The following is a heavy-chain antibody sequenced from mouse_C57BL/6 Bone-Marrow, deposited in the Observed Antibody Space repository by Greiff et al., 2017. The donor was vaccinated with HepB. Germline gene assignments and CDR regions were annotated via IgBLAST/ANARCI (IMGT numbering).Heavy chain of an antibody. Sequence: EVKLMESGGGLVKPGGSLKLSCAASGFTFSSYAMSWVRQTPEKRLAWVATISDGGSYTYYPDNVKGRVTLSRDNAKNNLYLQMSHLKSEDTAMYDCARDGYEGMDYWGQGTSVTVSS. CDR3: ARDGYEGMDY. V-gene: IGHV5-4*01. D-gene: IGHD2-2*01. CDR1: GFTFSSYA. J-gene: IGHJ4*01. CDR2: ISDGGSYT.